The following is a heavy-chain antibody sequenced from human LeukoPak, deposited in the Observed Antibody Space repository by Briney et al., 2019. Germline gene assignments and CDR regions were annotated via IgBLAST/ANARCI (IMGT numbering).Heavy chain of an antibody. CDR1: GFTFSSYG. Sequence: GGSLRLSCAASGFTFSSYGMHWVRQAPGKGLEWVAVISYDGSNKYYADSVKGRFTISRDDSKNTLYLQMNSLRAEDTAVYYCARDGDYGDSNDAFDIWGQGTMVTVSS. CDR3: ARDGDYGDSNDAFDI. CDR2: ISYDGSNK. D-gene: IGHD4-17*01. J-gene: IGHJ3*02. V-gene: IGHV3-30*03.